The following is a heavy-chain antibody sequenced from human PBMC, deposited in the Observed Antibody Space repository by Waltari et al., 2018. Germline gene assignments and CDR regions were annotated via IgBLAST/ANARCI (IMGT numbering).Heavy chain of an antibody. CDR3: AKDPCRGLCMVRGVQYYFDY. D-gene: IGHD3-10*01. Sequence: EVQLLESGGGLVQPGGSLRLSCAASGFTFSSYAMSWVRQAPGKGLEWVSAISGSGGSTYDADSVKGRFTISRDNSKNTLYLQMNSLRAEDTAVYYCAKDPCRGLCMVRGVQYYFDYWGQGTLVTVSS. CDR2: ISGSGGST. J-gene: IGHJ4*02. CDR1: GFTFSSYA. V-gene: IGHV3-23*01.